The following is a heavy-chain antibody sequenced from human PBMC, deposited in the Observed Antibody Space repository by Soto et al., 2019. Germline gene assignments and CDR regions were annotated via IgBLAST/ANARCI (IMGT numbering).Heavy chain of an antibody. V-gene: IGHV4-30-4*01. CDR2: IYYSGST. Sequence: QVQLQESAPGLVKPSQTLSLTCTVSGGSISSGDYYWSWIRQPPRKGLEWIGYIYYSGSTYYNPSIKSRVTISVDTSKNQFSLKLSSVTAADTAVYYCARDSIKEWIYGMDVWGQGTTVTVSS. CDR3: ARDSIKEWIYGMDV. CDR1: GGSISSGDYY. J-gene: IGHJ6*02. D-gene: IGHD2-2*01.